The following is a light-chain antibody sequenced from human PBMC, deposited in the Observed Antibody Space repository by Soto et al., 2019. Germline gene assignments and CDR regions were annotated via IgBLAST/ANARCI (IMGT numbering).Light chain of an antibody. J-gene: IGKJ2*01. Sequence: EIVLTQSPGTLSLSPGERATLSRRASHSVSSSYLAWDQQNPGQAPRLLMYGASSRATCIPDRFSGSVSGTDFTPTISRLEPEDCAVYYCQQWRTFGQGTKVDIK. CDR1: HSVSSSY. CDR2: GAS. V-gene: IGKV3-20*01. CDR3: QQWRT.